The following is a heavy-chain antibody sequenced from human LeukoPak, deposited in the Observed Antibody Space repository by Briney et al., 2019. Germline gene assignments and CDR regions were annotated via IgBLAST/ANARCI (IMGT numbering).Heavy chain of an antibody. CDR3: ARAHYGDSSGEDVFDI. CDR2: ISAYNGNT. D-gene: IGHD4-17*01. CDR1: GYTFTSHG. Sequence: ASVTLSCTASGYTFTSHGISWVRQAPGQGLEWMGWISAYNGNTKYTQKVQGRVTMTTDTSTSTAYMELRSLRSDDTAVYYCARAHYGDSSGEDVFDIWGQGTMVTVSS. J-gene: IGHJ3*02. V-gene: IGHV1-18*01.